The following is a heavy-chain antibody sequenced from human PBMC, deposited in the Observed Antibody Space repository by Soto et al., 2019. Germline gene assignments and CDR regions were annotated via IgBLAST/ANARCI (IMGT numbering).Heavy chain of an antibody. V-gene: IGHV1-46*01. CDR2: INPSGGST. J-gene: IGHJ6*02. CDR1: GYTFTSYY. D-gene: IGHD3-22*01. CDR3: AREGREVYYDSSGYVPTSRYYGMDV. Sequence: VASVKVSCKASGYTFTSYYMHWVRQAPGQGLEWMGIINPSGGSTSYAQKFQGRVTMTRDTSTSTVYMELSSLRSEDTAVYYCAREGREVYYDSSGYVPTSRYYGMDVWGQGTTVTVSS.